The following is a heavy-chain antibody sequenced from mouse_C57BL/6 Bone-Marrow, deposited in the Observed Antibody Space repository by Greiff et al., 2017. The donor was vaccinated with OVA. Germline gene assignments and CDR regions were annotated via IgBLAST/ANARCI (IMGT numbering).Heavy chain of an antibody. CDR2: IYYSGTI. V-gene: IGHV3-5*01. D-gene: IGHD1-1*02. J-gene: IGHJ3*01. CDR1: GISITTGNYR. Sequence: EVQLQQSGPGLVKPSQTVFLTCTVTGISITTGNYRWSWIRQFPGNKLEWIGYIYYSGTITYNPSLTSRTTITRDTPKNQFFLEMNSLTAEDTATYYCAREGWYEGFAYWGQGTLVTVSA. CDR3: AREGWYEGFAY.